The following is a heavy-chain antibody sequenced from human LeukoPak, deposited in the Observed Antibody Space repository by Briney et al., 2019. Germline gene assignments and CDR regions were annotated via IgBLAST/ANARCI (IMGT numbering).Heavy chain of an antibody. CDR1: GGSFSGHY. J-gene: IGHJ4*02. CDR3: ARGGPYINYYDSTPLDY. D-gene: IGHD3-22*01. Sequence: PSETLSLTCAVSGGSFSGHYWNWIRQPPGKGLEWIGEINHGGSTNYNPSLKSRVTISVDTSQNQFSLRLSSVTAADTAVYYCARGGPYINYYDSTPLDYWGQGTLVTVSS. V-gene: IGHV4-34*01. CDR2: INHGGST.